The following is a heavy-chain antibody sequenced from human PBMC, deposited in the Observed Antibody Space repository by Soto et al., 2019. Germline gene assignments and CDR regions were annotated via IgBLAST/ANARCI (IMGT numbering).Heavy chain of an antibody. D-gene: IGHD3-10*01. Sequence: QITLKESGPTLVKPTQTLTLTCTFSGFSLSTSGVGVGWIRQPPGKALEWLALIYWDDDKRYSPSLKSRLTTPMDTTKNRGALTITTMDPVDTPQYYGAHSLLWFGQWGWSAPWGRGTLVTVS. J-gene: IGHJ5*02. CDR1: GFSLSTSGVG. CDR3: AHSLLWFGQWGWSAP. V-gene: IGHV2-5*02. CDR2: IYWDDDK.